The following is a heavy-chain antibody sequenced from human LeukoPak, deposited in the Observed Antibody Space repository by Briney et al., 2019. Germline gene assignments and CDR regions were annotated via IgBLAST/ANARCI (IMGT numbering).Heavy chain of an antibody. D-gene: IGHD3-16*01. CDR2: IYYTGTT. CDR1: GGSISGTYY. V-gene: IGHV4-59*08. J-gene: IGHJ3*01. CDR3: ARRWVYDKRAFDA. Sequence: SETLSLTCTVSGGSISGTYYWSWIRQPPGKGLEWIGYIYYTGTTNSNPSLKSRVTISLDTSKNQFSLNLSSVTAADTTVYYCARRWVYDKRAFDAWGQGTMVTVSS.